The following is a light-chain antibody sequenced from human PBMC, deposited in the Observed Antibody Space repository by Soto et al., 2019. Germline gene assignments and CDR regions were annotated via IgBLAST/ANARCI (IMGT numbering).Light chain of an antibody. CDR1: QSVSSSY. Sequence: EVVLAQSTATLSLSPGYRATLSCRSSQSVSSSYVAWYQQTPGQNHRPLIYAAYSRATGIPDRFSGSGSGKDFTLNLRRLEAEELSVDYGQAFGSSPRTFGQGTKVDIK. V-gene: IGKV3-20*01. J-gene: IGKJ1*01. CDR3: QAFGSSPRT. CDR2: AAY.